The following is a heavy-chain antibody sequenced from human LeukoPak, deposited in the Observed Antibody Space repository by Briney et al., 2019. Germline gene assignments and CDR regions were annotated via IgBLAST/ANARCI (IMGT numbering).Heavy chain of an antibody. CDR3: AKSSTYSGSLIDY. D-gene: IGHD1-26*01. V-gene: IGHV3-23*01. J-gene: IGHJ4*02. Sequence: GGSLRLYCAASGFTFSSYAMSWVRQAPGKGLEWVSSISGSGGSTYYADSVKGRFTISRDNSKNTLYLQVNSLRAEDTAVYYCAKSSTYSGSLIDYWGQGTLVSVSS. CDR1: GFTFSSYA. CDR2: ISGSGGST.